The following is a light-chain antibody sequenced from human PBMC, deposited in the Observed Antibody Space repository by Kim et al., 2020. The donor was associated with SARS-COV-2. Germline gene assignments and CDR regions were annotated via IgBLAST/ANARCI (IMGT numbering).Light chain of an antibody. CDR2: GND. CDR1: TSTIGAGYA. CDR3: QSFDRGLTASV. Sequence: QSVLTQPPSVSGAPGQRRTISCSGSTSTIGAGYAVHWYQQIPGSAPKLLIYGNDNRPSGVPGRLSGAKSGTSASLAIPGLQREDEADYYCQSFDRGLTASVFGGGTQLTVL. V-gene: IGLV1-40*01. J-gene: IGLJ7*01.